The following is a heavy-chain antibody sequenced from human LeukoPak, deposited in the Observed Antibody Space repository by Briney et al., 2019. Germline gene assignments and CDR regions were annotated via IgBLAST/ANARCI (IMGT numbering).Heavy chain of an antibody. Sequence: GESLKSSCKVSGYSLKNYWIAWVRQMPGKGLEWMGIVFPADSDTRYSPSFQGQATISADKSINTAYLQWSSLKASDTATYYCARYDGGATADFWGQGTLVTVSS. J-gene: IGHJ4*02. CDR1: GYSLKNYW. CDR3: ARYDGGATADF. V-gene: IGHV5-51*01. CDR2: VFPADSDT. D-gene: IGHD1-26*01.